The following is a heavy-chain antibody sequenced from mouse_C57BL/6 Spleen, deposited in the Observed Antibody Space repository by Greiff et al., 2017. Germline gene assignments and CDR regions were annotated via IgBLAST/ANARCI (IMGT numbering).Heavy chain of an antibody. J-gene: IGHJ4*01. V-gene: IGHV5-17*01. D-gene: IGHD1-1*01. CDR3: ARLRRMDY. Sequence: EVHLVESGGGLVKPGGSLKLSCAASGFTFSDYGMHWVRQAPGKGLEWVAYISSGSSTIYYADTVKGRFTISRDNAKNTLFLQMTSLRSEDTAMYYCARLRRMDYWGQGTSVTVSS. CDR2: ISSGSSTI. CDR1: GFTFSDYG.